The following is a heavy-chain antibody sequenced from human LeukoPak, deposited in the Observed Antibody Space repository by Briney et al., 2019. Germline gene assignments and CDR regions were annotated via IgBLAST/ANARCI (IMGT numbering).Heavy chain of an antibody. V-gene: IGHV4-39*01. D-gene: IGHD5-24*01. CDR3: ARLGFRDGYSWKYFQH. J-gene: IGHJ1*01. CDR1: GGSISSSSYY. Sequence: SETLSLTCTVSGGSISSSSYYWGWIRRPPGKGLEWIGSIYYSGSTYYNPSLKSRVTISVDTSKNQFSLKLSSVTAADTAVYYCARLGFRDGYSWKYFQHWGQGTLVTVSS. CDR2: IYYSGST.